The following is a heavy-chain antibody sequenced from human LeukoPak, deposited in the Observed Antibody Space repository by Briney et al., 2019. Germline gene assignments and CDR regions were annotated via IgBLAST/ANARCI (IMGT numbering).Heavy chain of an antibody. CDR1: GGSISSYY. CDR2: IHYSGST. V-gene: IGHV4-59*01. J-gene: IGHJ3*02. CDR3: ARSASSTSRSAFDI. Sequence: SETLSLTCTVSGGSISSYYWSWIRQSPGKGLEWIGYIHYSGSTNYNPSLKSRVTISVDTSKNQFSLRLNSVTAADTAVYYCARSASSTSRSAFDIWGQGTRVTASS.